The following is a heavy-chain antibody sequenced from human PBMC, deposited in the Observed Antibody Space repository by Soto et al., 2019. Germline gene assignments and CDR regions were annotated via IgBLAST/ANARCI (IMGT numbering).Heavy chain of an antibody. CDR3: RGRTTLDY. D-gene: IGHD1-26*01. J-gene: IGHJ4*02. Sequence: GGSLRLSCAASGFTFSSYGMHWVRQALGKGLEWVAVISYDGSNKYYADSVKGRFTISRDNSKNTLYLQMNSLRAEDTAVYYCRGRTTLDYWGQGTLVTV. V-gene: IGHV3-30*03. CDR1: GFTFSSYG. CDR2: ISYDGSNK.